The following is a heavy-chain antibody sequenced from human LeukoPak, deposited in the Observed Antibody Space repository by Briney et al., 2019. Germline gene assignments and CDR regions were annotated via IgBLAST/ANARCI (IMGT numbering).Heavy chain of an antibody. CDR2: IYYSGST. J-gene: IGHJ4*02. D-gene: IGHD5-24*01. Sequence: SETLSLTCTVSGGSVSSGSYYWSWIRQPPVKGLEWIGYIYYSGSTDYNPSLKSPVTISVDTSKNQFSLKLTSVSAAATAVYYCASEGDGTFDYWGQGTLVTVSS. CDR1: GGSVSSGSYY. V-gene: IGHV4-61*01. CDR3: ASEGDGTFDY.